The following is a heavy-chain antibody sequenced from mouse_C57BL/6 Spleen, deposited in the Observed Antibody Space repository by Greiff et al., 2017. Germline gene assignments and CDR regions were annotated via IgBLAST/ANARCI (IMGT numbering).Heavy chain of an antibody. CDR3: PITTVVANGWFAY. CDR2: IDPETGGT. Sequence: QVQLQQSGAELVRPGASVTLSCKASGYTFTDYEMHWVKQTPVHGLEWIGAIDPETGGTAYNQKFKGKAILTADKSSSTAYMELRSLTSEASAVYYCPITTVVANGWFAYWGQGTLVTVSA. CDR1: GYTFTDYE. V-gene: IGHV1-15*01. J-gene: IGHJ3*01. D-gene: IGHD1-1*01.